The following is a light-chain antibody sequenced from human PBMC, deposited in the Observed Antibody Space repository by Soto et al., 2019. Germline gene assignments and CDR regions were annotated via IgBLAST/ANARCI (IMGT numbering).Light chain of an antibody. CDR3: QQYNNWPRT. V-gene: IGKV3-15*01. CDR2: HAS. CDR1: RSVNSN. Sequence: MVMTQSPATLSVSPGERATLSCRASRSVNSNLAWYQQKPGQAPRLLFYHASARATGIPARFSGSGSGTEFTLTISSLQSEDFAVYYCQQYNNWPRTFGQGTKVDIK. J-gene: IGKJ1*01.